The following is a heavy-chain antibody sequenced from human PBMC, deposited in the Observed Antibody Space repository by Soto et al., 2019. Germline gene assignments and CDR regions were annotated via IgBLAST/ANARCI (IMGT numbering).Heavy chain of an antibody. CDR2: INHSGST. CDR1: GGSFSGYY. D-gene: IGHD6-19*01. Sequence: QVQLQQWGAGLLKPSETLSLTCAVYGGSFSGYYWSWIRQPPGKGLEWIGEINHSGSTNYNPSLKSRVTISVDTSKNQFSLKLSSVTAADTAVYYCATRAPVAGFYWGQGTLVTVSS. V-gene: IGHV4-34*01. CDR3: ATRAPVAGFY. J-gene: IGHJ4*02.